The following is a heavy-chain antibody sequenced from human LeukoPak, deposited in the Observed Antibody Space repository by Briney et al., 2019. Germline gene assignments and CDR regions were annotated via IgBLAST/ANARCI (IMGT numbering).Heavy chain of an antibody. CDR1: RGTFSSYA. Sequence: SPLKVSCKASRGTFSSYAISWVRQAPGQGLEWMGGIIPIFGTANYAQKFQGRVTITADESTSTAYRELSSLRSEDTAVYYCATSSGYYYALGYWGQGTLVTVSS. J-gene: IGHJ4*02. V-gene: IGHV1-69*13. D-gene: IGHD3-22*01. CDR2: IIPIFGTA. CDR3: ATSSGYYYALGY.